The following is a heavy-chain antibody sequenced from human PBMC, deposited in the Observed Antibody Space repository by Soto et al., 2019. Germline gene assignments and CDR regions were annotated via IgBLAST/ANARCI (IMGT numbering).Heavy chain of an antibody. V-gene: IGHV3-30-3*01. Sequence: GGSLRLSCAASGFTFSSYAMHWVRQAPGKGLEWVAVISYDGSNKYYADSVKGRFTISRDNSKNTLYLQMNSLRAEDTAVYYCARERIAARPRYYFDYWGQGTLVTVSS. CDR1: GFTFSSYA. CDR2: ISYDGSNK. D-gene: IGHD6-6*01. CDR3: ARERIAARPRYYFDY. J-gene: IGHJ4*02.